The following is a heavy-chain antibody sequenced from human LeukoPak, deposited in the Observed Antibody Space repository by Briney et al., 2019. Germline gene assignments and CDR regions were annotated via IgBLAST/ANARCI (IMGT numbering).Heavy chain of an antibody. J-gene: IGHJ3*02. Sequence: GGSLRLSCAVSGFTFSNYWMSWVRQAPGKGLEWVADIKQDGYEKYYVDSVKGRFTVSRDNAKNPLYLQMDSLRAEDTAVFYCARVYSSSSGKNAFDIWGQGTVVIVSS. D-gene: IGHD6-6*01. CDR2: IKQDGYEK. V-gene: IGHV3-7*03. CDR3: ARVYSSSSGKNAFDI. CDR1: GFTFSNYW.